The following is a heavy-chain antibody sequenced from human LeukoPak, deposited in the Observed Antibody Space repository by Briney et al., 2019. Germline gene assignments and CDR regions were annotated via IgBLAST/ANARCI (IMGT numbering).Heavy chain of an antibody. V-gene: IGHV4-39*01. J-gene: IGHJ4*02. CDR2: IYYTGST. Sequence: SETLSLTCTVSGGSIGGTNYCWGWIRQPPGKGLEWIGTIYYTGSTYYNPSLKSRDTISVDTSKNQFSLKLSSVTAADTAVYYCARQGLRYFDWLLDYWGQGTLVTVSS. CDR3: ARQGLRYFDWLLDY. CDR1: GGSIGGTNYC. D-gene: IGHD3-9*01.